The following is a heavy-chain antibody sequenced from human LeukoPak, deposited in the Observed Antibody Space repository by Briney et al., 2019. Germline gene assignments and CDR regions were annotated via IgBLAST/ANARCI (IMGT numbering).Heavy chain of an antibody. V-gene: IGHV1-69*01. D-gene: IGHD4-17*01. CDR3: ARSPDYGDYPYYFDY. J-gene: IGHJ4*02. CDR2: IIPIFGTA. CDR1: GGTFSSYA. Sequence: GSSVKVSCKASGGTFSSYAISWVRQAPGQGLEWMGGIIPIFGTANYAQKFQGRVTITADESTSTAYMELSSLRSDDTAVYYCARSPDYGDYPYYFDYWGQGTLVTVSS.